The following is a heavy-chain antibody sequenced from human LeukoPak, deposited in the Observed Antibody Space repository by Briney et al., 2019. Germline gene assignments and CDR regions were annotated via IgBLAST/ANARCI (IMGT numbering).Heavy chain of an antibody. CDR2: ISYDGSSK. Sequence: GRSLRLSRAASGFTFSSYGIHWVRQAPGKGLEWVAAISYDGSSKYYADSVKGRFTISRDNSKNTLYLQMNSLRAEDTAVYYGARDQGVVVHGKYHYYGMDVWGQGTTVTVSS. CDR3: ARDQGVVVHGKYHYYGMDV. CDR1: GFTFSSYG. D-gene: IGHD3-22*01. V-gene: IGHV3-30*03. J-gene: IGHJ6*02.